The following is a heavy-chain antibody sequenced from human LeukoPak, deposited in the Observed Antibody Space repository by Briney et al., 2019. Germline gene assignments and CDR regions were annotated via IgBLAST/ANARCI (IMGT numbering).Heavy chain of an antibody. Sequence: GGSLRLSCAASGFTFSSYWMHWVRQAPGKGLVWVSRINSDGSSTSYADSVKGRFTISRDNAKNTLYLQMNSLRAEDTAVYYCAKHPSGYSYGATDYWGQGTLVTVSS. D-gene: IGHD5-18*01. J-gene: IGHJ4*02. CDR1: GFTFSSYW. CDR3: AKHPSGYSYGATDY. V-gene: IGHV3-74*01. CDR2: INSDGSST.